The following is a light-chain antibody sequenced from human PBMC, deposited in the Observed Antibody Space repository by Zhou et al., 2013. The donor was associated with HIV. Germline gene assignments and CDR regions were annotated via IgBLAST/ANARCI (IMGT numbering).Light chain of an antibody. CDR1: QSVFTN. V-gene: IGKV3-15*01. CDR3: QQYHNWPPALT. CDR2: GAS. J-gene: IGKJ4*01. Sequence: DIVLTQFPGTLSLSPGERATLSCRASQSVFTNLAWYQQKPGQAPRLLIYGASIRATGIPARFSGSGSWTEFTLTISSMQSEDFAVYYCQQYHNWPPALTFGGGTEVEIK.